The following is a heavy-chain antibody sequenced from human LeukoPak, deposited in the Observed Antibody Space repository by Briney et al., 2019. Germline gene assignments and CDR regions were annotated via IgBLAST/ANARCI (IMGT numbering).Heavy chain of an antibody. CDR3: AGSVDDSSGYYSVDY. J-gene: IGHJ4*02. CDR2: IIPILGIA. V-gene: IGHV1-69*02. D-gene: IGHD3-22*01. Sequence: SVKVSCKASGGTFSSYTISWVRQAPGQGLEWMGRIIPILGIANYAQKFQGRVTITADKSTSTAYMELSSLRSEDTAVYYCAGSVDDSSGYYSVDYWGQGTLVTVSS. CDR1: GGTFSSYT.